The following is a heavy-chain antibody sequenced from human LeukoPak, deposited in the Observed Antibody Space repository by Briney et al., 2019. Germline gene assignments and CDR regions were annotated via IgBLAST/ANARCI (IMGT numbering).Heavy chain of an antibody. V-gene: IGHV4-34*01. CDR3: ARHSRGSRRFFDY. CDR1: GGSFSGYY. CDR2: INHSGST. D-gene: IGHD1-26*01. J-gene: IGHJ4*02. Sequence: SETLSLTCAVYGGSFSGYYWSWIRQPPGKGLEWIGEINHSGSTNYNPSLKSRVTISVDTSKNQFSLKLSSVTAADTAVYYCARHSRGSRRFFDYWGQGTLVTASS.